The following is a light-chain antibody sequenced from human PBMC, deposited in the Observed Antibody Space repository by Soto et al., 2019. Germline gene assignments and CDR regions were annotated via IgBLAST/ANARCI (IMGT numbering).Light chain of an antibody. CDR3: QQYNSYSWT. CDR1: QSISRW. V-gene: IGKV1-5*03. Sequence: DIPMTQSPSTLSASVGDRVTITCRASQSISRWLAWYHQKPGKAPKLLIYQASSLESGVPSRFSGSGFGTEFTLTISSLQPDDFATYYCQQYNSYSWTFGQGTKVEIK. CDR2: QAS. J-gene: IGKJ1*01.